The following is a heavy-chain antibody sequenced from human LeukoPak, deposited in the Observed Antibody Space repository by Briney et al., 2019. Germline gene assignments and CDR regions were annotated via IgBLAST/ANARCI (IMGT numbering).Heavy chain of an antibody. CDR3: ARHRGGSSYPSYYMDV. J-gene: IGHJ6*03. V-gene: IGHV5-51*01. CDR2: IYPGDSDT. D-gene: IGHD5-18*01. Sequence: GESLKISCKGSGYSFTSYWIGWVRQMPGKGLEWMGIIYPGDSDTRYSPSFQGQVTISADKSISTAYLQWSSLKASDTAMYYCARHRGGSSYPSYYMDVWGKGTTVTVSS. CDR1: GYSFTSYW.